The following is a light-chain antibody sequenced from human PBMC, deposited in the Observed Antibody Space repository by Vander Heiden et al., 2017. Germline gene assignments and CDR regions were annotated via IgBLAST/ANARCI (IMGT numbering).Light chain of an antibody. CDR2: EVS. CDR3: CSYAGSSTVV. J-gene: IGLJ2*01. V-gene: IGLV2-23*02. CDR1: SSDVGSYNL. Sequence: QSALTQPASVSRSPGQSITISCTGTSSDVGSYNLVSWYQQHPGKAPNLMIYEVSKRPAGVSNRFSGSKSGNTASLTISGLQAEDEADYYCCSYAGSSTVVFGGGTKLTVL.